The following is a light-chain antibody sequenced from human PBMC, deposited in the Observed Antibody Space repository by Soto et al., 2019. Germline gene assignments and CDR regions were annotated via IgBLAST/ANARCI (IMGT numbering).Light chain of an antibody. CDR2: EVS. CDR3: SSYTSSSTPLYV. CDR1: SSDVGGYNY. V-gene: IGLV2-14*01. J-gene: IGLJ1*01. Sequence: QSVLTQPPSASGSPGQSITISCTGTSSDVGGYNYVSWYQQHPGKAPKLMIYEVSNRPSGVSNRFSGSKSGNTASLTISGLQAEDEADYYCSSYTSSSTPLYVFGTGTKV.